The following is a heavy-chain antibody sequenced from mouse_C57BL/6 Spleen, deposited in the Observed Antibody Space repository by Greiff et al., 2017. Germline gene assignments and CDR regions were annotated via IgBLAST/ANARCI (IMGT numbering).Heavy chain of an antibody. CDR1: GYTFTDYY. V-gene: IGHV1-26*01. CDR3: ARGDGYPDY. Sequence: VQLQQSGPELVKPGASVKISCKASGYTFTDYYMNWVKQSHGKSLERIGDINPNNGGTSYNQKFKGKATLTVDKSSSTAYMELRSLTSEDSAVYYCARGDGYPDYWGQGTTLTVSS. D-gene: IGHD2-3*01. CDR2: INPNNGGT. J-gene: IGHJ2*01.